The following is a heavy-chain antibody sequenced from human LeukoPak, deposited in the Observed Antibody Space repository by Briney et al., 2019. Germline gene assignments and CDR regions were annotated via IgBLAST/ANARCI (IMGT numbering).Heavy chain of an antibody. J-gene: IGHJ4*02. CDR1: GGSISSSSYY. CDR2: IYYSGST. CDR3: ARGNFLDLDY. V-gene: IGHV4-39*01. Sequence: SETLSLTCTVSGGSISSSSYYWGWIRQPPGKGLEWIGSIYYSGSTYYNPSLKSRVTISVDTSKNQFSLKLSSVTAADTAVYYCARGNFLDLDYWGQGTLVTVSS. D-gene: IGHD3/OR15-3a*01.